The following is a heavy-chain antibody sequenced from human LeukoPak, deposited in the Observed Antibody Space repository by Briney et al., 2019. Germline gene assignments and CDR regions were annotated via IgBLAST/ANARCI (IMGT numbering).Heavy chain of an antibody. D-gene: IGHD3-10*01. J-gene: IGHJ4*02. CDR2: IKQDGSEK. Sequence: GGSLRLSCAASGFTFSIYWMSWVRQAPGKGLEWVANIKQDGSEKYYVDSVKGRFTISRDNAKNSLYLQMNSLRAEDTAVYYCARDSRGAFDYWGQGTLVTVSS. V-gene: IGHV3-7*01. CDR1: GFTFSIYW. CDR3: ARDSRGAFDY.